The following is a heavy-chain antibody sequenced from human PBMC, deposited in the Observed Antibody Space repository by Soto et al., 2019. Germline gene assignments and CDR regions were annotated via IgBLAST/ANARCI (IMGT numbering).Heavy chain of an antibody. V-gene: IGHV4-39*01. D-gene: IGHD3-10*01. Sequence: PEESLSRKGSRSGCSISSSSYYWGWIRQPPGKGLEWIGSIYYSGSTYYNPSLKSRVTISVDTSKNQFSLKLSSVTAADTAVYYCSLHYYYGSGRYYYYMDVWGKGTTVTVSS. CDR3: SLHYYYGSGRYYYYMDV. CDR2: IYYSGST. J-gene: IGHJ6*03. CDR1: GCSISSSSYY.